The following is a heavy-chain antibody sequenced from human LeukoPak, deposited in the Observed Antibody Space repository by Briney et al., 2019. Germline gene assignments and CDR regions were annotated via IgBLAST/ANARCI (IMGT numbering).Heavy chain of an antibody. CDR2: IYPGDSDT. Sequence: GESLQISCKGSGYSFTSYWIGWVRQMPGKGLEWMGIIYPGDSDTRYSPSFQGQVTISADKSISTAYLQWSSLKASDTAMYYCARLAWDYYDSSGYYPHAFDIWGQGTMVTVSS. V-gene: IGHV5-51*01. CDR1: GYSFTSYW. CDR3: ARLAWDYYDSSGYYPHAFDI. D-gene: IGHD3-22*01. J-gene: IGHJ3*02.